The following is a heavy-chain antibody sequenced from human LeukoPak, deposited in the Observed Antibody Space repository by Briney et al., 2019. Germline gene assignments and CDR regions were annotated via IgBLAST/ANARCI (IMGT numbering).Heavy chain of an antibody. D-gene: IGHD3-10*01. CDR1: GFTFSSYS. CDR2: ITRSSNYI. CDR3: ARVAYYYGSGSYYNSVYYYYYYMDV. V-gene: IGHV3-21*01. J-gene: IGHJ6*03. Sequence: GGSLRLSCVASGFTFSSYSMNWVRQAPGKGLEWVSSITRSSNYIYYADSVKGRFTISRDNAKNSLYLQMSSLRAEDTAVYYCARVAYYYGSGSYYNSVYYYYYYMDVWGKGTTVTVSS.